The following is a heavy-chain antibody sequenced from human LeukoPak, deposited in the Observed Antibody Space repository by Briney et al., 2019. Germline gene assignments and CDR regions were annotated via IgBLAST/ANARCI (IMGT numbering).Heavy chain of an antibody. CDR2: VYTSGRT. D-gene: IGHD2-15*01. J-gene: IGHJ4*02. V-gene: IGHV4-61*02. Sequence: PSETLSLTCTVSGGSISGGNYYWSWIRQPAGKGLYWIGRVYTSGRTNYNPSLRNRVSMSLDTPKNQFSLTLNSVTAADTAVYYCARVSTLDGIVLDSWGQGILVTVSP. CDR1: GGSISGGNYY. CDR3: ARVSTLDGIVLDS.